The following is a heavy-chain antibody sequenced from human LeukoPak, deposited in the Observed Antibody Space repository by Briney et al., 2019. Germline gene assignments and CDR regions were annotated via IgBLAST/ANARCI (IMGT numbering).Heavy chain of an antibody. J-gene: IGHJ4*02. Sequence: SETLSLTCTVSGGSISSGGYYWSWIRQPPGKGLEWIGYIYHSGSTYYNPSLKSRVTISVDRSKNQFSLKLSSVTAADTAVYYCARDAGGIAAAVHFDYWGQGTLVTVSS. CDR1: GGSISSGGYY. D-gene: IGHD6-13*01. V-gene: IGHV4-30-2*01. CDR3: ARDAGGIAAAVHFDY. CDR2: IYHSGST.